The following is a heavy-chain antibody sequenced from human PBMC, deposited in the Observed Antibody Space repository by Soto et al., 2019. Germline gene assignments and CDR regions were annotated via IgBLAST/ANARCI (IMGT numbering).Heavy chain of an antibody. Sequence: GGSLRLSCAASGFTFSDFVMGWVRRAPGKGLEWVSAIGGTSGSTYYADSVKGRFSISRDNSKNILSLQMNSLRVEDTATYYCAKRRGEGYFDLWGRGTLVTVFS. V-gene: IGHV3-23*01. CDR2: IGGTSGST. J-gene: IGHJ2*01. CDR3: AKRRGEGYFDL. CDR1: GFTFSDFV. D-gene: IGHD3-10*01.